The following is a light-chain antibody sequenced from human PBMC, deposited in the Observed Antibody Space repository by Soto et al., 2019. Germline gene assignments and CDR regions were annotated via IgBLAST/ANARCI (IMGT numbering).Light chain of an antibody. Sequence: DIQMTQSPSTLSASVGDRVTITCRASQSISSWLAWYQQKPGKAPKLLIYDASSLESGVPSRFSGSGSGTEFTLTIIRLQPDDFATDYCQQYNSYCTVGQGTKLEIK. CDR3: QQYNSYCT. V-gene: IGKV1-5*01. CDR2: DAS. J-gene: IGKJ2*02. CDR1: QSISSW.